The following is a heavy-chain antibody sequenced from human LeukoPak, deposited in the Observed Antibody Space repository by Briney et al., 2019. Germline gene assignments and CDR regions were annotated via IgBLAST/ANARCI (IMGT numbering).Heavy chain of an antibody. CDR3: AKGLNWNYLGAFDI. CDR2: ISYDGSNK. CDR1: GITFNSYG. J-gene: IGHJ3*02. Sequence: GRSLRLSCAASGITFNSYGMHWVRQAPDKGLEWVAVISYDGSNKYYADSVKGRFTISRDNSKNTLSLQMDSLRTEDTALYYCAKGLNWNYLGAFDIWGQGTIVTVSS. V-gene: IGHV3-30*18. D-gene: IGHD1-7*01.